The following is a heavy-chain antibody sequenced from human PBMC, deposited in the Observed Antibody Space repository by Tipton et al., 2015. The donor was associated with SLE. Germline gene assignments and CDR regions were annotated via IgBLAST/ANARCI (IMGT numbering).Heavy chain of an antibody. V-gene: IGHV4-34*01. CDR3: ARGSSGYRSSWYYYDCYMDV. CDR1: GGSFSGYY. CDR2: INHSGST. D-gene: IGHD6-13*01. Sequence: TLSLTCAVYGGSFSGYYWNWIRQPPGKGLEWIGEINHSGSTTYNPSLKSRVPISVDTSKNQFSLKMRSVTAADTAVYYCARGSSGYRSSWYYYDCYMDVWGKGTTVTVSS. J-gene: IGHJ6*03.